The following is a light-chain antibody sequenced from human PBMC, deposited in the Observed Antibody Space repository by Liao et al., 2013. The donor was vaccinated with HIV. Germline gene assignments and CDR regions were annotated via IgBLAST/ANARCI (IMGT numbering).Light chain of an antibody. CDR1: KLGNKY. V-gene: IGLV3-1*01. J-gene: IGLJ2*01. CDR3: QVWDTGSAHRVV. Sequence: SYELTQPPSVSVSPGQTASITCSGDKLGNKYTCWYQQKPGQAPVLVIYYDSDRPSGIPERFSGSNSGNTATLTISRVEAGDEADYYCQVWDTGSAHRVVFGGGTKLTVL. CDR2: YDS.